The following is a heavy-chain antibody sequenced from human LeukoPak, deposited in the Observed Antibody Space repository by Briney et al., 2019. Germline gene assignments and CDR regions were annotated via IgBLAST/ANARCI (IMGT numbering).Heavy chain of an antibody. CDR1: GFTFSSYS. CDR2: ISSSSSYI. J-gene: IGHJ4*02. Sequence: GGSLRLSCAASGFTFSSYSMNWVRQAPGKGLEWVSSISSSSSYIYYADSVKGRFTISRDNAKNSLYLQMNSLRAEDTAVYYCARAPYDSSGPIAQYFDYWGQGTRVTVSS. V-gene: IGHV3-21*01. D-gene: IGHD3-22*01. CDR3: ARAPYDSSGPIAQYFDY.